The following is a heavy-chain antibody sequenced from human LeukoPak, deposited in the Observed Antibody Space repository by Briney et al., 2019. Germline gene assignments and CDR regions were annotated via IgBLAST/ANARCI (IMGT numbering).Heavy chain of an antibody. Sequence: SETLSLTCTVSGYSISSSYYWSWIRQPPGKGLKWIGYIYHSGSTSYSPSLRSRVTISVDTSKNQFSLKLSSVTAADTAVYYCARETSQKGAHYMDVWGKGTTVTISS. V-gene: IGHV4-61*01. CDR2: IYHSGST. J-gene: IGHJ6*03. CDR3: ARETSQKGAHYMDV. CDR1: GYSISSSYY. D-gene: IGHD3-16*01.